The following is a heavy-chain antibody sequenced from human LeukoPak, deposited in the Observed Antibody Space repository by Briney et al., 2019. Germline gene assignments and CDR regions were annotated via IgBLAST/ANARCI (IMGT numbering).Heavy chain of an antibody. V-gene: IGHV3-23*01. CDR1: GFTFSSYA. J-gene: IGHJ4*02. CDR2: ISGSGGTT. Sequence: SGGSLRLSCAASGFTFSSYAMTWVRQAPGKGLQWVSAISGSGGTTYYADSVKGRFTISRDNSKNTLYVQMNSLRADDTAVYYCAKDLMITFGGVIVPFDNWGQGTLVTVSS. D-gene: IGHD3-16*02. CDR3: AKDLMITFGGVIVPFDN.